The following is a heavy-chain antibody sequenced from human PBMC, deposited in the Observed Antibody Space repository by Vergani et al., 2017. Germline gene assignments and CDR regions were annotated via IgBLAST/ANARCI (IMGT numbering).Heavy chain of an antibody. J-gene: IGHJ3*02. V-gene: IGHV3-7*01. CDR2: IKQDGSEK. Sequence: EVQLVESGGGLVQPGGSLRLPCAASGFTFSSYWMSWVRQAPGKGLEWVANIKQDGSEKYYVDSVKGRFTITRDNAKNSLYLQMNSLRAEDTVVYYCAREITIFGVVIMDAFDIWGQGTMVTVSS. CDR3: AREITIFGVVIMDAFDI. D-gene: IGHD3-3*01. CDR1: GFTFSSYW.